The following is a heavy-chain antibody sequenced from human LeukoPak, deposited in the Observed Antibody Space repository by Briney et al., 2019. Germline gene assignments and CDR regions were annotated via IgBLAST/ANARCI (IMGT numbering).Heavy chain of an antibody. CDR3: ARRGTGYYYDSSGYYRPWGFDY. J-gene: IGHJ4*02. D-gene: IGHD3-22*01. Sequence: PSETLSLTCTVSGGSISSYYWSWIRQPAGKGLEWIGRIYTSGSTNYNPSLKSRVTISVDTSKNQFSLKLSSVTAADTAVYYCARRGTGYYYDSSGYYRPWGFDYWGQGTLVTVSS. V-gene: IGHV4-4*07. CDR2: IYTSGST. CDR1: GGSISSYY.